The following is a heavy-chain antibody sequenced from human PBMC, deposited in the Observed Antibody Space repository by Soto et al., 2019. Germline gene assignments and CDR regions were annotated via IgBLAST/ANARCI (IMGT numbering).Heavy chain of an antibody. CDR3: ARVDRAPGYSSSWPPPH. D-gene: IGHD6-13*01. V-gene: IGHV1-46*01. J-gene: IGHJ4*02. Sequence: ASVKVSCKASGYTFTGYYMHWVRQAPGQGLEWMGIINPSGGSTSYAQKFQGRVTMTRDTSTSTVYMELSSLRSEDTAVYYCARVDRAPGYSSSWPPPHWGQGTLVTVSS. CDR1: GYTFTGYY. CDR2: INPSGGST.